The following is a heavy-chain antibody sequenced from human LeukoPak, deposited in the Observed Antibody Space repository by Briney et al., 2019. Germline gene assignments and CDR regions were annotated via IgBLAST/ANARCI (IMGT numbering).Heavy chain of an antibody. CDR1: GGSISSGYY. V-gene: IGHV4-61*02. CDR2: IYISGST. J-gene: IGHJ6*03. D-gene: IGHD4-17*01. CDR3: ARLVTEYGDYATYYYYYMDV. Sequence: SETLSLTCTVSGGSISSGYYWSWIRQSAGKGLQWIGRIYISGSTNYNPSLKSRVTISVDTSKNQFSLKLSSVTAADTAVYYCARLVTEYGDYATYYYYYMDVWGKGTTVTISS.